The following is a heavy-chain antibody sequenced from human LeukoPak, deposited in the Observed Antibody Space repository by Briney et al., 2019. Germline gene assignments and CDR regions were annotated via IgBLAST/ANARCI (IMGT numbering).Heavy chain of an antibody. V-gene: IGHV1-2*02. CDR1: GYTFTGYY. D-gene: IGHD1-1*01. CDR2: INPNSGGT. J-gene: IGHJ3*02. CDR3: ARVASTTRRHDAFDI. Sequence: ASVKVSCKAPGYTFTGYYMHWVRQAPGQGLEWMGWINPNSGGTNSAQKFQGRVTMTRDTSISTAYMELSRLRSDDTAVYYCARVASTTRRHDAFDIWGQGTMVIVSS.